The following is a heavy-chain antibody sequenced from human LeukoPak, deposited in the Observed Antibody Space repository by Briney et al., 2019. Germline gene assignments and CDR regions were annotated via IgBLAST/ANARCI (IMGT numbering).Heavy chain of an antibody. V-gene: IGHV3-30-3*01. CDR3: ARDLIAVAVKRYYFDY. CDR2: ISYDGSNK. J-gene: IGHJ4*02. Sequence: GGSLRLSCAASGLTFSSYAMHWVRQAPGKGLEWVAVISYDGSNKYYADSVKGRFTISRDNSKNTLYLQMNSLRAEDTAVYYCARDLIAVAVKRYYFDYWGQGTLVTVSS. D-gene: IGHD6-19*01. CDR1: GLTFSSYA.